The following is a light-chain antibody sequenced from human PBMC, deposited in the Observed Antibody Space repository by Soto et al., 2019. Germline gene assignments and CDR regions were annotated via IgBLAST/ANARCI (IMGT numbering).Light chain of an antibody. CDR1: QGIRND. CDR3: LQDYTYPRT. J-gene: IGKJ1*01. Sequence: ASQMTQSPSSLSASVGDRVTITCRARQGIRNDLGWYQQKPGKAPKLLIYGASTLRSGVSPRFNGSESGTDFTLTISSLQPEDFATYYCLQDYTYPRTFGQGTKVENK. V-gene: IGKV1-6*01. CDR2: GAS.